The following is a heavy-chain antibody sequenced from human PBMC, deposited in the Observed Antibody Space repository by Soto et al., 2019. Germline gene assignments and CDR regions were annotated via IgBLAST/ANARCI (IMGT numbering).Heavy chain of an antibody. Sequence: ASVKVSCKASGYTFTSYAMDWVRQAPGQGLEWMGWISAYNGNTNYAQKLQGRVTMTTDTSTSTAYMELRSLRSDDTAVYYCARDDSVTNHRPNYWGQGTLVTVSS. CDR1: GYTFTSYA. V-gene: IGHV1-18*01. CDR3: ARDDSVTNHRPNY. D-gene: IGHD4-17*01. CDR2: ISAYNGNT. J-gene: IGHJ4*02.